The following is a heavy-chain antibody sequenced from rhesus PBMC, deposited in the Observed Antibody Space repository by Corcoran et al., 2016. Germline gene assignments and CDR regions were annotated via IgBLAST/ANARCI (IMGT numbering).Heavy chain of an antibody. J-gene: IGHJ4*01. Sequence: QVQLQESGPGVVKPSETLSLTCAVSGGSISDSYRWSWIRQPPGKGLEWIGYIYGSSTSTNYNPSLQSRVTISKDTSKNQFSLKLSSVTTADTAVYYCATLYSSWSGFDYWGQGVLVTVSS. CDR3: ATLYSSWSGFDY. V-gene: IGHV4S10*01. CDR2: IYGSSTST. D-gene: IGHD6-13*01. CDR1: GGSISDSYR.